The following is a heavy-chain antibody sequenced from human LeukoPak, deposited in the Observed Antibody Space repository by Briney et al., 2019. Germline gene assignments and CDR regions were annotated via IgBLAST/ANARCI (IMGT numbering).Heavy chain of an antibody. CDR1: GFTFSSYW. CDR2: INSDGSST. D-gene: IGHD1/OR15-1a*01. J-gene: IGHJ4*02. V-gene: IGHV3-74*01. Sequence: GGSLRLSCAASGFTFSSYWMHWVRQAPGKGLVWVSRINSDGSSTSYADSVKGRFTIFRDNSKNTLYLQMNSLRAEDTAVYYCAKEGTASKPSDLDYWGQGTLVTVSS. CDR3: AKEGTASKPSDLDY.